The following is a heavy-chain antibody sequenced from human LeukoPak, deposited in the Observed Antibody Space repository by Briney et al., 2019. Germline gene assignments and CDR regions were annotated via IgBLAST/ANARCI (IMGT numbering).Heavy chain of an antibody. D-gene: IGHD1-26*01. Sequence: ASVKVSCKASGYTFISYDINWVRQVTGQGLEWMGWMNPNSGNTGYAQKFQGRVTMTRNTSISTAYMELSSLRSEDTAVYYCARDLVGATITGAFDIWGQGTMVTVSS. CDR1: GYTFISYD. CDR3: ARDLVGATITGAFDI. CDR2: MNPNSGNT. V-gene: IGHV1-8*02. J-gene: IGHJ3*02.